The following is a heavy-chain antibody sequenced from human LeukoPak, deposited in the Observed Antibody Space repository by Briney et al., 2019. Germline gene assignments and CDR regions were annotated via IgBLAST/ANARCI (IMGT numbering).Heavy chain of an antibody. CDR2: ISGSGGST. CDR1: GFTFSSYA. J-gene: IGHJ4*02. Sequence: HTGGSLRLSCPASGFTFSSYAMSWVRQAPGKGLEWVSAISGSGGSTYYADSVKGRFTISRDNSKNTLYLQMNSLRAEDTAVYYCAKDPRSYFDFWADWGQGTLVTVSS. CDR3: AKDPRSYFDFWAD. V-gene: IGHV3-23*01. D-gene: IGHD3-3*01.